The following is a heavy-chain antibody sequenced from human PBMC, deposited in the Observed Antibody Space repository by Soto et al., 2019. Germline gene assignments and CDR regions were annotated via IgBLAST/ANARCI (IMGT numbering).Heavy chain of an antibody. J-gene: IGHJ6*02. D-gene: IGHD2-2*01. CDR1: GYTFTSYG. CDR2: FSAYNGNT. Sequence: QVQLVQSGAEVKKPGASVKVSCKASGYTFTSYGISWVRQAPGQGLEWMGWFSAYNGNTNYAQKLQGRVTMTTDTSTSTAYMELRSLRSDDTAVYYCARDYHSAGYYYYGMDVWGQGTTVTVSS. V-gene: IGHV1-18*01. CDR3: ARDYHSAGYYYYGMDV.